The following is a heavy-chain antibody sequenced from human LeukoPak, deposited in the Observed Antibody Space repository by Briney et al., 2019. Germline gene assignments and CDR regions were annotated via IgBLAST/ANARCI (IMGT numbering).Heavy chain of an antibody. D-gene: IGHD4-17*01. CDR2: MYTDGDT. Sequence: SETLSLTCDVSGASISGYWWSWIRQPAGKGLEWIGRMYTDGDTNYNPALKSRVTVSVDTSKNQFSLKLTSVTAADTAIYYCAREDPQTTVPEGLDVWGQGTTVTVSS. CDR3: AREDPQTTVPEGLDV. V-gene: IGHV4-4*07. CDR1: GASISGYW. J-gene: IGHJ6*02.